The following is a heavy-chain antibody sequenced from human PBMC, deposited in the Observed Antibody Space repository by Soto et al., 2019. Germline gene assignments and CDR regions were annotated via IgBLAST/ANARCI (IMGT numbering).Heavy chain of an antibody. V-gene: IGHV1-69*13. J-gene: IGHJ6*02. CDR2: IIPIFGTA. Sequence: VASVKVSCKASGGTFSIYAISWVRQAPGQGLEWMGGIIPIFGTANYAQKFQGRVTITADESTSTAYMELSSLRSEDTAVYYCARGSLLYYDFWSGYLDVWGQGTTVTVSS. CDR3: ARGSLLYYDFWSGYLDV. D-gene: IGHD3-3*01. CDR1: GGTFSIYA.